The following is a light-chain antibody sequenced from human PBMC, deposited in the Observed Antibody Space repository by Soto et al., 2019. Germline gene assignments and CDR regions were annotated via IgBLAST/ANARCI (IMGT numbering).Light chain of an antibody. Sequence: DIQMTQSPSTLSASVGDRVTITCRASQSISNRLAWYHQKPGKTPNLLIYDASNLGSGVPSRFSGGGSGTEFTLTISSLQPDDFATYYCQQYDTYSTFGQGTKVEIK. CDR2: DAS. J-gene: IGKJ1*01. V-gene: IGKV1-5*01. CDR3: QQYDTYST. CDR1: QSISNR.